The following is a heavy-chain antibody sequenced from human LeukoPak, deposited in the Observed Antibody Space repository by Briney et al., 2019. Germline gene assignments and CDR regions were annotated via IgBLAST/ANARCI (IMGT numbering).Heavy chain of an antibody. CDR3: ARDLIEDYGGNSDFDY. CDR2: ISAYNGNT. D-gene: IGHD4-23*01. Sequence: ASVKVSCKASGYTFTRFGISWVRQAPGQGLEWMGRISAYNGNTNYAQKLQGRVTMTTDTSTSTAYMELRSLRSDDTAVYYCARDLIEDYGGNSDFDYWGQGTLVTVSS. CDR1: GYTFTRFG. V-gene: IGHV1-18*01. J-gene: IGHJ4*02.